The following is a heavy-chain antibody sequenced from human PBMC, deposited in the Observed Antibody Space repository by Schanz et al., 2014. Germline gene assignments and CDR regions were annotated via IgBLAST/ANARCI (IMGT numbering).Heavy chain of an antibody. CDR1: GLIFSNYV. Sequence: EVQLLESGGGLVQPGGSLKLSCAASGLIFSNYVMSWVRQAPGKGLEWVANIKEDGSVKDYVDSVKGRFTISRDNAKNSLYLQMTSLRAEDTAVYYCARIGGSVFDYWAQGTLVTVSS. V-gene: IGHV3-7*04. D-gene: IGHD3-10*01. CDR3: ARIGGSVFDY. CDR2: IKEDGSVK. J-gene: IGHJ4*02.